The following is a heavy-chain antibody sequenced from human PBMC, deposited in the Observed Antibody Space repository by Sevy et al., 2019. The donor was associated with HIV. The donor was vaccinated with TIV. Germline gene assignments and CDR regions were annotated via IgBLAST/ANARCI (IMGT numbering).Heavy chain of an antibody. V-gene: IGHV3-23*01. CDR3: AKAVLRFLEWLLFFDY. CDR2: ISGSGGSQ. D-gene: IGHD3-3*01. J-gene: IGHJ4*02. Sequence: GGSLRLSCAASGFTFSSYGMSWVRQAPGKGLEWVSAISGSGGSQYYADSVKGRFTISRDNSKNTLYLQMNSLRAEDTAVYYCAKAVLRFLEWLLFFDYWGQGTLVTVSS. CDR1: GFTFSSYG.